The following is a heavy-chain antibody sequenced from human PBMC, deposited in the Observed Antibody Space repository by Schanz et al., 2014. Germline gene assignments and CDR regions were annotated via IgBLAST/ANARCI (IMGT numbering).Heavy chain of an antibody. V-gene: IGHV3-NL1*01. J-gene: IGHJ4*02. CDR2: IGVDGTTT. CDR1: GFTFSSYG. CDR3: ARGGPAYYFDD. Sequence: QVQLVESGGGVVQPGRSLRLSCAASGFTFSSYGMHWVRQAPGKGLEWVSVIGVDGTTTYYADSVKGRFTISRDNSKNTVYIQMNSLRAEDTAVYYCARGGPAYYFDDWGQGTLVTVSS.